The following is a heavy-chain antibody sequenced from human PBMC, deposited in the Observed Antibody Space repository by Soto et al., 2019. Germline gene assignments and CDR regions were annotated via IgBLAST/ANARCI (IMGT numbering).Heavy chain of an antibody. J-gene: IGHJ4*02. D-gene: IGHD1-26*01. CDR2: INHSGNT. CDR1: GTSLSGYY. Sequence: QVQLQQWGAGLLKPSETLSLTCAVYGTSLSGYYWSWIRQPPGKALEWIGEINHSGNTNYNPSLKSRVTISVDTSKNQLFLNLRSVTAADTAMYYCARHHVRGRTIAGAAEFWGQGTLVTVSS. CDR3: ARHHVRGRTIAGAAEF. V-gene: IGHV4-34*01.